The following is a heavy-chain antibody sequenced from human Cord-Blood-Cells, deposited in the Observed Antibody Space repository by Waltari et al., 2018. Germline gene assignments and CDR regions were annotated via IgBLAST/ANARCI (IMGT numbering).Heavy chain of an antibody. CDR1: GYTFTGYY. J-gene: IGHJ2*01. CDR3: ASTSNWVFNWYFDL. Sequence: QVQLVQSGAEVKKPGASVKVSCQASGYTFTGYYLHWVRQAPGQGLEWMGRINPNSGGTNYAQKFQGRVTMTRDTSISTAYMELSRLRSDDTAVYYCASTSNWVFNWYFDLWGRGTLVTVSS. V-gene: IGHV1-2*06. D-gene: IGHD7-27*01. CDR2: INPNSGGT.